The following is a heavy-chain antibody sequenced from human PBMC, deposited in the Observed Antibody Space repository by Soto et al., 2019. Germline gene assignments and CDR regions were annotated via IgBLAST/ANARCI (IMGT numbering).Heavy chain of an antibody. Sequence: QVQLVQSGAEVKKPGSSVKVSCKASGGTFSSYTISWVRQAPGQGLEWMGRIIPILGIANYAQKFQGRVTITADKSTSTAYMELSSLRSEDTAVYYCAREYSSSSYYGMDVWGQGTTVTVSS. CDR3: AREYSSSSYYGMDV. V-gene: IGHV1-69*08. CDR2: IIPILGIA. CDR1: GGTFSSYT. J-gene: IGHJ6*02. D-gene: IGHD6-13*01.